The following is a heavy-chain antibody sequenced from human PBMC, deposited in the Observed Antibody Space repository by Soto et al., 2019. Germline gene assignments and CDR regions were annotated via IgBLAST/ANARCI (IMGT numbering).Heavy chain of an antibody. CDR3: AKADSTPYDSSGYPDY. D-gene: IGHD3-22*01. CDR1: GFTFSSYG. V-gene: IGHV3-30*18. CDR2: ISYDGSNK. Sequence: GGSLRLSCAASGFTFSSYGMHWVRQAPGKGLEWVAVISYDGSNKYYADSVKGRFTISRDNSKNTLYLQMNSLRAEDTAVYYCAKADSTPYDSSGYPDYLGQGTLVTVSS. J-gene: IGHJ4*02.